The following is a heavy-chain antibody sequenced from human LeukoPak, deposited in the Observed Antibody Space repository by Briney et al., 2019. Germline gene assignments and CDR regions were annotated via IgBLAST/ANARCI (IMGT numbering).Heavy chain of an antibody. CDR2: IDSTGDYT. CDR1: GFTFRSYA. D-gene: IGHD3-22*01. J-gene: IGHJ4*02. Sequence: PGGSLRLSCAASGFTFRSYAMSWVRQAPGKGLDWASAIDSTGDYTYHADSVKGRLTIFRDNSKNTLYLQMDSLRAEDTAIYYCAKGSSGGRPYYFDYWGQGTLVTVSS. CDR3: AKGSSGGRPYYFDY. V-gene: IGHV3-23*01.